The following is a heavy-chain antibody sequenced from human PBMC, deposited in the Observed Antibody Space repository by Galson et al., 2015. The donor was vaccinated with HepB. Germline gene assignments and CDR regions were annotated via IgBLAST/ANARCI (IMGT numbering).Heavy chain of an antibody. Sequence: SLRLSCAASGFTFSDYYMSWLRQAPGKGLEWVSYISSSSSYTNYADSVKGRFTISRDNAKNSLYLQMNSLRAEDTAVYYCARVSGYGGNEYYFDYWGQGTLVTVSS. CDR1: GFTFSDYY. J-gene: IGHJ4*02. D-gene: IGHD4-23*01. V-gene: IGHV3-11*06. CDR2: ISSSSSYT. CDR3: ARVSGYGGNEYYFDY.